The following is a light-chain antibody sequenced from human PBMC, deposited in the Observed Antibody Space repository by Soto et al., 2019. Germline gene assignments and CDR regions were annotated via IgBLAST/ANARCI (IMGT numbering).Light chain of an antibody. CDR2: DVT. J-gene: IGLJ2*01. CDR3: SSFASSIPLV. CDR1: SSDVGGYNY. Sequence: QSALTQPASVSGSLGQSITISCTGTSSDVGGYNYVSWYQQHPGKAPKLLICDVTNRPSGVSNRFSGSKSGNTASLTISGLQTEDEADYYCSSFASSIPLVFGGGTKVPVL. V-gene: IGLV2-14*03.